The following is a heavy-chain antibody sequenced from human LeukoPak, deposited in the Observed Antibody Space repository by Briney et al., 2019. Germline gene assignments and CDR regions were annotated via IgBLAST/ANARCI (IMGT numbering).Heavy chain of an antibody. D-gene: IGHD3-16*01. V-gene: IGHV4-39*07. CDR1: GGSISSSSYY. J-gene: IGHJ3*02. CDR3: ARGLHLIMAAFDI. CDR2: IYYSGST. Sequence: PSETLSLTCTVSGGSISSSSYYWGWIRQPPGKGLEWIGSIYYSGSTYYNPSLKSRVTISVDTSKNQFSLNLSSVTAADTAVYYCARGLHLIMAAFDIWGQGTVVTVSS.